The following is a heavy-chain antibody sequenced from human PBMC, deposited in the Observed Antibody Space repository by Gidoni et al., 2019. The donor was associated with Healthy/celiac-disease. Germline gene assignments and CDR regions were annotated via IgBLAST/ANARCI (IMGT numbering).Heavy chain of an antibody. CDR3: TTIGITMILH. V-gene: IGHV3-15*01. Sequence: EVQLVESGGGLVKPGGSLRLTCAVSGFTFSNAWMSWIRQAPGKGLEWVGRIKSKTDGGTTDYAAPVKGRFTISGDDSKNTLYLQMNSLKTEDTAVYYCTTIGITMILHWGQGTLVTVSS. J-gene: IGHJ4*02. CDR2: IKSKTDGGTT. D-gene: IGHD3-22*01. CDR1: GFTFSNAW.